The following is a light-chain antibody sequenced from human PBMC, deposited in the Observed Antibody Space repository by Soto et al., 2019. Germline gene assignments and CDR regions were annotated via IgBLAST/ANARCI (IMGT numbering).Light chain of an antibody. Sequence: EIVLTQSPGTLSLSPGERATLSCRAIQSVSSSYLAWYQQKPGQAPRLLIFGASTRATGTPARFSGSGSETEFTLTISSLQSEDFAVYYCQQYNNWPPWTFGQGNKVDI. V-gene: IGKV3D-15*01. CDR3: QQYNNWPPWT. CDR2: GAS. J-gene: IGKJ1*01. CDR1: QSVSSSY.